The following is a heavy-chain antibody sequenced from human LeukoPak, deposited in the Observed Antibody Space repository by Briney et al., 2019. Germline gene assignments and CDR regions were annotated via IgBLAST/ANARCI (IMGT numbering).Heavy chain of an antibody. V-gene: IGHV4-34*01. CDR1: GGSFSGYY. CDR2: INHSGST. Sequence: SETLSLTCAVYGGSFSGYYWSWIRQPPGKGLEWIGEINHSGSTNYSPSLKSRVTISVDTSKNQFSLKLSSVTAADTAVYYCARLVVWERPDFDYWGQGTLVTVSS. D-gene: IGHD1-26*01. J-gene: IGHJ4*02. CDR3: ARLVVWERPDFDY.